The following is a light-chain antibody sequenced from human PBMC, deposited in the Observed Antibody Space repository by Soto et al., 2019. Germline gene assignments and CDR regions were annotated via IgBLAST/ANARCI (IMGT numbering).Light chain of an antibody. V-gene: IGKV3-20*01. CDR3: QQYGSSPYT. Sequence: EIVLTQSPGTLSLSPGERATLSCRASQSVSSSYLAWYQQKPGQAPRLLIYRASSRATGIPYSFSGSRSRKDFTLTINRLDPEDFAVYYCQQYGSSPYTFGQGTKLEIK. CDR1: QSVSSSY. J-gene: IGKJ2*01. CDR2: RAS.